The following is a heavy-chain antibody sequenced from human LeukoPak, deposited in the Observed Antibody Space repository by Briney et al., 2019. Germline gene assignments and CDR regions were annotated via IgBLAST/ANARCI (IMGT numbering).Heavy chain of an antibody. CDR2: IYTSGTT. J-gene: IGHJ5*02. V-gene: IGHV4-4*07. D-gene: IGHD3-10*01. CDR1: RGSIRGYY. Sequence: SETLSLTCTVSRGSIRGYYWSWIRQPAGKGLEWIGRIYTSGTTNYNPSLKSRVTMSIDTSKKQFSLKLSSVTAADTAVYYCAREVYHGSGSGWFDPWGQGTLVSVSS. CDR3: AREVYHGSGSGWFDP.